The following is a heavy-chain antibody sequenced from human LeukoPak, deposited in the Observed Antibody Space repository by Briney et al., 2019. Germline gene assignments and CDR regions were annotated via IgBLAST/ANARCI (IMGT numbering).Heavy chain of an antibody. V-gene: IGHV3-21*01. Sequence: GGSLRLSCAASGFTFSSYTMNWVRQAPGKGPEWVSSITSSSSYIYYADSVKGRFTISRDNARNSLYLQMNSLRAEDTALYYCARDGDTVLTRGYYYYMDVWGKGTTDTVSS. CDR2: ITSSSSYI. CDR1: GFTFSSYT. D-gene: IGHD4-23*01. CDR3: ARDGDTVLTRGYYYYMDV. J-gene: IGHJ6*03.